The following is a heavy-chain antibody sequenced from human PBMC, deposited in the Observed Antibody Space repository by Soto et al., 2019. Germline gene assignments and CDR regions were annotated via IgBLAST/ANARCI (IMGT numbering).Heavy chain of an antibody. J-gene: IGHJ4*02. CDR2: INPSGART. CDR3: VRDECSGGSCYFY. V-gene: IGHV1-46*03. D-gene: IGHD2-15*01. CDR1: GYTFIRYN. Sequence: QVQLVQSGAEVKKPGASVKVSCKASGYTFIRYNMHWVRQAPGQGLEWTGMINPSGARTSYAQKFQGRVTMTRDTSTTTAYMEVRSLRPDDTAVYYCVRDECSGGSCYFYWGQGTLVTVSS.